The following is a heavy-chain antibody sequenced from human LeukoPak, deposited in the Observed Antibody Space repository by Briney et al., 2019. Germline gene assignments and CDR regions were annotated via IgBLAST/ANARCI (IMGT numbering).Heavy chain of an antibody. V-gene: IGHV4-30-2*01. CDR2: VHHSGSS. D-gene: IGHD6-25*01. Sequence: PSETLSLTCTVSGDSISSGGYYWSCIRQPPGKGLEWIGYVHHSGSSFYNPSLKSRVTMSVDRSKHQFSLKLTSVTAADTAVYYCARDGHGFNGGGGFWGQGTLVTVSS. J-gene: IGHJ4*02. CDR3: ARDGHGFNGGGGF. CDR1: GDSISSGGYY.